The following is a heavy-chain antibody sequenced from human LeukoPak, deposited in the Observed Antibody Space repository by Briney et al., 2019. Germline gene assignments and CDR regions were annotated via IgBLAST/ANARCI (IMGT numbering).Heavy chain of an antibody. Sequence: SGTLSLTCAVSGGSISSSNWWSWVRPPPGKGLEWIGEIYHSGSTNYNPSLKSRVTISVDKSKNQFSLKLSSVTAADTAVYYCAKQLGYCSDGSCYFPYWGQGTLVTVSS. D-gene: IGHD2-15*01. V-gene: IGHV4-4*02. CDR2: IYHSGST. CDR1: GGSISSSNW. J-gene: IGHJ4*02. CDR3: AKQLGYCSDGSCYFPY.